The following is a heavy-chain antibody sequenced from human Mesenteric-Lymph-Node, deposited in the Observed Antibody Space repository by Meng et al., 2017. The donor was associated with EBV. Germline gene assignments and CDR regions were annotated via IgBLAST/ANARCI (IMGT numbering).Heavy chain of an antibody. D-gene: IGHD3-22*01. Sequence: QVQLVQSGSELKKPGASVKISCKASGYTFTSYTMHWVRQAPGQGLEWMGRINTHSGDATYAQGFTGRFVFSLDTSVSTAYLHISGLTAEDTAVYYCARDYYDSSPYTPPWGQGTLVTVSS. CDR1: GYTFTSYT. V-gene: IGHV7-4-1*02. J-gene: IGHJ1*01. CDR2: INTHSGDA. CDR3: ARDYYDSSPYTPP.